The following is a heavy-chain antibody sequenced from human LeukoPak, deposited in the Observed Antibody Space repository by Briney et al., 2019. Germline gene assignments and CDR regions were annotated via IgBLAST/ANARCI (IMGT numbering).Heavy chain of an antibody. CDR1: GGSFSGYY. J-gene: IGHJ1*01. Sequence: PSETLSLTCAVYGGSFSGYYWSWIRQPPGKGLEWIGEINHSGSTNYNPSLKSRVTISVDTSKNQFSLKLSSVTAADTAVYYCARGYCSGTSCQLYFHHWGQGNLVTVSS. D-gene: IGHD2-2*01. V-gene: IGHV4-34*01. CDR3: ARGYCSGTSCQLYFHH. CDR2: INHSGST.